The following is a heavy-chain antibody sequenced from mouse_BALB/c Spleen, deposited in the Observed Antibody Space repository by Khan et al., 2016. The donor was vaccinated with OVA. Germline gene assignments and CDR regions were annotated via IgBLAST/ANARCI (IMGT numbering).Heavy chain of an antibody. J-gene: IGHJ4*01. CDR2: IWGDGNT. CDR3: AKSFYSHYYAMDY. CDR1: GFSLTTYG. Sequence: QVQLKESGPGLVAPSQSLSITCTVSGFSLTTYGVTWVRQPPGKGLEWLGVIWGDGNTDYHSALISRLSISKDNSESQVFLKLNSLQTDDTATYYCAKSFYSHYYAMDYWGQGTSVSVSS. D-gene: IGHD2-1*01. V-gene: IGHV2-3*01.